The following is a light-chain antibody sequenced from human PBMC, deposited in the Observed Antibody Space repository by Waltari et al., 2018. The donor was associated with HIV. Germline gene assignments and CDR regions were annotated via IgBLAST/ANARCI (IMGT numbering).Light chain of an antibody. V-gene: IGLV1-51*01. CDR3: GTWDSSLGGWV. CDR2: DNN. Sequence: QSVLTQPPSVSAAPGQKVTISCSGSSSNIWRNYVSWYQQLPGAAPKLLIYDNNKRPSVIPDRFSGSKSGTSATLGITGLQTGDEADYYCGTWDSSLGGWVFGGGTKLAVL. CDR1: SSNIWRNY. J-gene: IGLJ3*02.